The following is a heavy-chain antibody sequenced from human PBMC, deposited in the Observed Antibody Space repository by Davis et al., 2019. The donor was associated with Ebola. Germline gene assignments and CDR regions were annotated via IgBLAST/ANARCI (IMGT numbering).Heavy chain of an antibody. J-gene: IGHJ6*02. Sequence: MPSETLSLTCTVSGGSVSSGGYYWSWIRQPPGKGLEWIGEIHHSGSTNYNPSLKSRVTISVDTSKNQFSLKLISVTAADTAVYYCARWPPLRVWYYGMDVWGQGTTVTVSS. CDR3: ARWPPLRVWYYGMDV. CDR2: IHHSGST. D-gene: IGHD2-21*01. CDR1: GGSVSSGGYY. V-gene: IGHV4-61*08.